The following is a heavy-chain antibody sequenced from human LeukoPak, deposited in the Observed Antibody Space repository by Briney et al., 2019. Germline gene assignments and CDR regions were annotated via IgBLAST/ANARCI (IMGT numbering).Heavy chain of an antibody. D-gene: IGHD2-15*01. CDR3: ARTYCSGGSCYSYY. V-gene: IGHV4-59*01. CDR2: IYYSGST. Sequence: SETLSLTCTVSGGSISSYYWSWIRQPPGKGMEWIGYIYYSGSTNYNPSLKSRVTISVDTSKNQFSLKLSSVTAADTAVYYCARTYCSGGSCYSYYWGQGTLVTVSS. CDR1: GGSISSYY. J-gene: IGHJ4*02.